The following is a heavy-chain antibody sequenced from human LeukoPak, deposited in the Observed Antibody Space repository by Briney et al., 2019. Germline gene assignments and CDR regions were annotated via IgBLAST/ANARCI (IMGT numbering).Heavy chain of an antibody. J-gene: IGHJ4*02. CDR2: ISGSSSFI. V-gene: IGHV3-21*01. CDR3: ARDSVSILTGLDY. Sequence: GGSLRLSCAASEFNFSRYNMNWVRQAPGKGLEWISSISGSSSFIYYADSVRGRFTISRDNAKNSLYLQMNSLRAEDTAVYYCARDSVSILTGLDYWGQGTLVTVSS. CDR1: EFNFSRYN. D-gene: IGHD3-9*01.